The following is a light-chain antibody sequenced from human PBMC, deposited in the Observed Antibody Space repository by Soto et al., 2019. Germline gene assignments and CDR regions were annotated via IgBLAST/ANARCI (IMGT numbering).Light chain of an antibody. CDR1: SSNIGAGYD. Sequence: QSVLTQPPSVSGAPGQRRTIAFTGSSSNIGAGYDVHWYQQLPGTAPKLLIFGNSNRPSGVPDRFSGSKSDTSASLAITGLQAEDEADYYCQSYDSSLGGSGVFGTGTKVTVL. CDR3: QSYDSSLGGSGV. CDR2: GNS. J-gene: IGLJ1*01. V-gene: IGLV1-40*01.